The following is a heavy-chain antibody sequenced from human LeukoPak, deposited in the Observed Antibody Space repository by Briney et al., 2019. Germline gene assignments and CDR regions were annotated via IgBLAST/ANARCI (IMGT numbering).Heavy chain of an antibody. CDR2: INSNGSTT. Sequence: GGSLRLSCAASGFTFSSYWMHWVRQAPGKGLVWVSRINSNGSTTNYAYSVKGRFSISRDNAKNTLYLQMTSLRAEDTAVYYCARAWSNSVGPWGQGTLVTVSS. V-gene: IGHV3-74*01. CDR1: GFTFSSYW. CDR3: ARAWSNSVGP. J-gene: IGHJ5*02. D-gene: IGHD4-11*01.